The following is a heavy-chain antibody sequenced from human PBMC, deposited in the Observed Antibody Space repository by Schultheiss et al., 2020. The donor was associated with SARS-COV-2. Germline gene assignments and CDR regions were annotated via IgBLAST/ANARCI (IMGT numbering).Heavy chain of an antibody. D-gene: IGHD3-10*01. J-gene: IGHJ4*02. CDR3: ARSWTMVRGVPDY. V-gene: IGHV3-33*08. Sequence: GGSLRLSCAASGFTFSSYAMSWVRQAPGKGLEWVAVIWYDGSNKYYADSVKGRFTISRDNSKNTLYLQMNSLRAEDTAVYYCARSWTMVRGVPDYWGQGTLVTVSS. CDR1: GFTFSSYA. CDR2: IWYDGSNK.